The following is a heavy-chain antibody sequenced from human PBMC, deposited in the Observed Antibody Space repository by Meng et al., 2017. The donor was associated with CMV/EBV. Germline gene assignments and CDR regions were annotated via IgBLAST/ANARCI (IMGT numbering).Heavy chain of an antibody. V-gene: IGHV3-9*01. CDR3: AKVYATGGYYYGMDV. D-gene: IGHD2-2*02. Sequence: SLKISCAASGFTFSSYWMSWVRQAPGKGLEWVSGISWNSGSIGYADSVKGRFTISRDNAKNSLYLQMNSLRAEDTALYYCAKVYATGGYYYGMDVWGQGTTVTVSS. CDR2: ISWNSGSI. CDR1: GFTFSSYW. J-gene: IGHJ6*02.